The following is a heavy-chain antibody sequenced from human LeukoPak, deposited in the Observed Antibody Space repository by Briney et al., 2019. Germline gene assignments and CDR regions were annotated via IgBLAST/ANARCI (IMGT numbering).Heavy chain of an antibody. CDR1: GFTFSSYA. CDR3: ARDRRYASFDN. CDR2: ISGSGGST. J-gene: IGHJ4*02. V-gene: IGHV3-23*01. Sequence: GGSLRLSCAASGFTFSSYAMSWVRQAPGKGLEWVSAISGSGGSTYYADSVKGRFTISRDNSKNTLYLQMNNLRADDTALYYCARDRRYASFDNWGQGTLVTVSS. D-gene: IGHD1-1*01.